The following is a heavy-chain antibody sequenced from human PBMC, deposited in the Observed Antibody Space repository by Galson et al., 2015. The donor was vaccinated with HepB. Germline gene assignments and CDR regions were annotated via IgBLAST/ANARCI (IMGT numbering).Heavy chain of an antibody. J-gene: IGHJ4*02. V-gene: IGHV1-24*01. Sequence: SVKVSCKVSGYTLTELSLHWVRQAPGKGLEWMGGLVPVDGDTIYAPKFQGRVTMTEDTSTDTAYMQLSSLRSDDTAVYYCAISPYGILTGFGFWGQGTPVTVSS. D-gene: IGHD3-9*01. CDR2: LVPVDGDT. CDR1: GYTLTELS. CDR3: AISPYGILTGFGF.